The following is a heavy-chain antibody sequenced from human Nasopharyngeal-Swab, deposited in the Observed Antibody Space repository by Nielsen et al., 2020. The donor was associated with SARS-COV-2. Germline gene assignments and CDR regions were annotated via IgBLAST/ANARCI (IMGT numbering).Heavy chain of an antibody. D-gene: IGHD4-23*01. J-gene: IGHJ6*02. CDR3: ARAGDNRYYYYGMDV. V-gene: IGHV4-34*01. CDR2: INHSGST. Sequence: RQAPGKGLEWIGEINHSGSTNYNPSLKSRVTISVDTSKNQFSLKLSSVTAADTAVYYCARAGDNRYYYYGMDVWGQGTTVTVSS.